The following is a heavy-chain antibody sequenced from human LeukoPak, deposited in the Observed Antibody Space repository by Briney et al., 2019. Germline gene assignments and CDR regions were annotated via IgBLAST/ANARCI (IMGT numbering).Heavy chain of an antibody. J-gene: IGHJ6*04. CDR2: IRYDGSNK. Sequence: GGSLRLSCAASGFTFSSYGMHWVRQAPGKGLEWVAFIRYDGSNKYYVDSVKGRFTISRDNSKNTLYLQMNSLRAEDTAVYYCAKCDGYDSFGMDVWGKGTTVTVSS. CDR3: AKCDGYDSFGMDV. D-gene: IGHD5-12*01. V-gene: IGHV3-30*02. CDR1: GFTFSSYG.